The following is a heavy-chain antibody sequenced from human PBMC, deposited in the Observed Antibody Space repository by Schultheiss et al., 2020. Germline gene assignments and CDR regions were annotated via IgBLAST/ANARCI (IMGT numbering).Heavy chain of an antibody. CDR1: GYTFTGYY. D-gene: IGHD6-13*01. CDR3: ARSSSSWYNTFDY. J-gene: IGHJ4*02. V-gene: IGHV1-2*02. CDR2: INPNSGGT. Sequence: ASVKVSCKASGYTFTGYYMHWVRQAPGQGLEWMGWINPNSGGTNYAQKFQGRVTMTRDTSISTAYMELSRLRSDDTAVYYCARSSSSWYNTFDYWGKGTLVTVSS.